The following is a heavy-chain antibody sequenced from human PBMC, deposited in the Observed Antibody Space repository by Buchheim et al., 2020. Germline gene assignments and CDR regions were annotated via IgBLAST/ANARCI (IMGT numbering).Heavy chain of an antibody. J-gene: IGHJ3*02. CDR3: AHSDVSSGWYMQSGFDI. Sequence: QITLMESGPTLVKPTQTLTLTCTFSGFSLSTSGVGVGWIRQPPGKALVWLALIYWDDDKRYSPSLKSRLTITTVTSKTKLFLTMTNMDPVYTATYYCAHSDVSSGWYMQSGFDIWGQGT. CDR1: GFSLSTSGVG. V-gene: IGHV2-5*02. D-gene: IGHD6-19*01. CDR2: IYWDDDK.